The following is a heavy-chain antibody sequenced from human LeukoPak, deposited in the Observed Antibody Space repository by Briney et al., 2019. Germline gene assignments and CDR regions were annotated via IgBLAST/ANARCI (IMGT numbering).Heavy chain of an antibody. CDR1: GFTFSSYT. V-gene: IGHV3-21*01. J-gene: IGHJ4*02. Sequence: PGGSLRLSCAASGFTFSSYTMNWVRQAPGKGLEWVSSISSSSSRIYYADSVKGRFTISRDNAKNSLYLQMNSLRAEDTAVYYCARVVPGTGFFYWGQGTLVTVFS. CDR2: ISSSSSRI. D-gene: IGHD2-8*02. CDR3: ARVVPGTGFFY.